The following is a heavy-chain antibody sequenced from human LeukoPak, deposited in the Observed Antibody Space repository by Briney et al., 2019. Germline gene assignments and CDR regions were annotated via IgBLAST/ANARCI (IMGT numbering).Heavy chain of an antibody. CDR3: ARGYDFWSGYFRY. V-gene: IGHV3-7*04. CDR2: IKQDGSEK. J-gene: IGHJ4*02. D-gene: IGHD3-3*01. CDR1: GFTFSSYW. Sequence: PGGSLRLSCAASGFTFSSYWMSWVRQAPGKGLEWVANIKQDGSEKYYVDSVKGRFTISRDNAKNSLYLQMNRLRAEDTAVYYCARGYDFWSGYFRYWGQGTLVTVSS.